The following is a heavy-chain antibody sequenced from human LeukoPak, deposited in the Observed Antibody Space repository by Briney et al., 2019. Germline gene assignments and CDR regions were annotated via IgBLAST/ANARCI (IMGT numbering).Heavy chain of an antibody. CDR1: GGTFSSYT. CDR3: ATYSSSWAHYYGTDV. J-gene: IGHJ6*02. V-gene: IGHV1-69*02. D-gene: IGHD6-13*01. CDR2: IIPILGIA. Sequence: SVKVSCKASGGTFSSYTISWVRQAPGQGLEWMGTIIPILGIANYAQKFQGRVTITADKSTSTAYMELSSLRSEDTAVYYCATYSSSWAHYYGTDVWGQGTTVTVSS.